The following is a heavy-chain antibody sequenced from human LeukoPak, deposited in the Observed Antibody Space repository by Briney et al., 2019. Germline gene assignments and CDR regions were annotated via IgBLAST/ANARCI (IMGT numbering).Heavy chain of an antibody. CDR2: MNPNSGNP. D-gene: IGHD3-22*01. V-gene: IGHV1-8*01. CDR3: ARVRFYYDSSGYYSYFDY. Sequence: ASVKVSCKASGYTFTSYDINWVRQATGRGLEWIGWMNPNSGNPGYAQNFQGRVTMTRNTSISTAYMELSSLRSEDTAVYYCARVRFYYDSSGYYSYFDYWGQGTLVTVSS. CDR1: GYTFTSYD. J-gene: IGHJ4*02.